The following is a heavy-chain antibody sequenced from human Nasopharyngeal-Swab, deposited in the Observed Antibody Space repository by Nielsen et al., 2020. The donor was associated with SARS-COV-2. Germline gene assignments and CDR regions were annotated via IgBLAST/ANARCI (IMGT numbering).Heavy chain of an antibody. CDR2: IYYSGST. J-gene: IGHJ4*02. CDR3: ARGSRFLEFDY. Sequence: SETLSLTCTVSGGSISSGDYYWSWVRQPTGKGLEWIGYIYYSGSTYYNPSLKSRVTISVDTSKNQFSLKLSAVTAADTAVYYCARGSRFLEFDYWGQGTLVTVSS. V-gene: IGHV4-30-4*01. D-gene: IGHD3-3*01. CDR1: GGSISSGDYY.